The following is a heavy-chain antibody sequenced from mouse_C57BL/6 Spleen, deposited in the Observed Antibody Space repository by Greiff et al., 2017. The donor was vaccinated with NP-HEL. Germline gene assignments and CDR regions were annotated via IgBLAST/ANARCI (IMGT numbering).Heavy chain of an antibody. D-gene: IGHD4-1*01. CDR3: ARLGPGRAWFAY. CDR2: IDPSDSYT. V-gene: IGHV1-69*01. J-gene: IGHJ3*01. Sequence: QVQLKQPGAELVMPGASVKLSCKASGYTFTSYWMHWVKQRPGQGLEWIGEIDPSDSYTNYNQKFKGKSTLTVDKSSSTAYMQLSSLTSEDSAVYYCARLGPGRAWFAYWGQGTLVTVSA. CDR1: GYTFTSYW.